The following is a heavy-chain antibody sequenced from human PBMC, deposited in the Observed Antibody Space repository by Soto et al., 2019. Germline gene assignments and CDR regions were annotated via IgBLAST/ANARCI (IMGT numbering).Heavy chain of an antibody. Sequence: ASVKVSCKASGYTFTSYYMHWVRQAPGQGLEWMGIINPSGGSTSYAQKFQGRVNMTRDTSTSTVYMELSSLRSEGTAVYYCAPTRIAVAGMGAFDIWGQGTMVTVSS. V-gene: IGHV1-46*03. CDR2: INPSGGST. J-gene: IGHJ3*02. CDR3: APTRIAVAGMGAFDI. D-gene: IGHD6-19*01. CDR1: GYTFTSYY.